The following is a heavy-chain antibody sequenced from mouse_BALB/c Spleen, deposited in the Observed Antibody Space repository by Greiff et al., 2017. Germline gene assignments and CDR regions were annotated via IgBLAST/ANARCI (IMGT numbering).Heavy chain of an antibody. CDR3: ARSLAYYGNYGAY. D-gene: IGHD2-10*01. V-gene: IGHV1-54*01. CDR1: GYAFTNYL. CDR2: INPGSGGT. J-gene: IGHJ3*01. Sequence: VQLQQSGAELVRPGTSVKVSCKASGYAFTNYLIEWVKQRPGQGLEWIGVINPGSGGTNYNEKFKGKATLTADKSSSTAYMQLSSLTSDDSAVYFWARSLAYYGNYGAYWGQGTLVTVSA.